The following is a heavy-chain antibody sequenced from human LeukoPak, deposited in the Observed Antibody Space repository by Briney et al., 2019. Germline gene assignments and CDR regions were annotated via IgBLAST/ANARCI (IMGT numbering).Heavy chain of an antibody. CDR2: INPNSGGT. CDR3: ARDLNYYDSSGYYPDY. Sequence: ASVKVSCKASGYTFTSYGISWVRQAPGQGLEWMGWINPNSGGTNYAQKFQGRVTMTRDTSISTAYMELSRLRSDDTAVYYCARDLNYYDSSGYYPDYWGQGTLVTVSS. V-gene: IGHV1-2*02. CDR1: GYTFTSYG. J-gene: IGHJ4*02. D-gene: IGHD3-22*01.